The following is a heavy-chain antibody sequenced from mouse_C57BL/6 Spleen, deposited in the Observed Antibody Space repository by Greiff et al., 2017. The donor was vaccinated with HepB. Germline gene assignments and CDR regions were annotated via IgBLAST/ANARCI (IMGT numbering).Heavy chain of an antibody. D-gene: IGHD2-2*01. V-gene: IGHV5-4*03. Sequence: EVKVVESGGGLVKPGGSLKLSCAASGFTFSSYAMSWVRQTPEKRLEWVATISDGGSYTYYPDNVKGRFTISRAKAKNNLYLQMSHRKSEDTAIYYCARGYDGYLWFAYWGQGTLVTVSA. CDR1: GFTFSSYA. J-gene: IGHJ3*01. CDR3: ARGYDGYLWFAY. CDR2: ISDGGSYT.